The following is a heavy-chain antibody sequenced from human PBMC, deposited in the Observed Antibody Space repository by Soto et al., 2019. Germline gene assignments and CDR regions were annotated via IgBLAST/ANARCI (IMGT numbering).Heavy chain of an antibody. D-gene: IGHD1-20*01. CDR3: AKDSGCVNNACAYDP. CDR2: ISRGSDYI. Sequence: EVHLVESGGGLVKPGGSLRLTCAGSGFSFSDYTMNWVRQAPGNGLEWVSSISRGSDYIFYADTVKGRFTISRDNARNSLYLQMSSLRAEDTAVYYCAKDSGCVNNACAYDPWGQGTLVSVSS. J-gene: IGHJ5*02. V-gene: IGHV3-21*01. CDR1: GFSFSDYT.